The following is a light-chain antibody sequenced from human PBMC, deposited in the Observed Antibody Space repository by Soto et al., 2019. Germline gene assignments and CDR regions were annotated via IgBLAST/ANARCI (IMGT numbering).Light chain of an antibody. CDR3: CLSYNGPVV. V-gene: IGLV2-14*01. CDR2: EVS. J-gene: IGLJ2*01. CDR1: SSDVGSYNS. Sequence: QSALTQPASVSGSPGQSITISCTGTSSDVGSYNSVSWYRQHPGKAPKLMLYEVSNRPSGVSNRFSGSKSGNTASLTISGLQAEDEAEYYCCLSYNGPVVFGGGTKLTVL.